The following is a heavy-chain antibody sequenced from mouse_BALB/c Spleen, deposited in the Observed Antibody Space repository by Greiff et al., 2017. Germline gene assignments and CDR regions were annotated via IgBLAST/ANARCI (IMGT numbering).Heavy chain of an antibody. D-gene: IGHD2-1*01. V-gene: IGHV1-5*01. CDR3: TRGNYGAMDD. CDR1: GYSFTSYW. CDR2: IYPGNSDT. Sequence: EVQLQQSGTVLARPGASVKMSCKASGYSFTSYWMHWVKQRPGQGLEWIGAIYPGNSDTSYNQKFKGKAKLTAVTSASTAYMALSSLTNEDSAVYDCTRGNYGAMDDWGQGTSGTVAS. J-gene: IGHJ4*01.